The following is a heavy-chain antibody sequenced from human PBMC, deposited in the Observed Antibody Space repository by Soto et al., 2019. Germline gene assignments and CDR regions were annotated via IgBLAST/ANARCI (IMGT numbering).Heavy chain of an antibody. J-gene: IGHJ4*02. CDR2: INGASTTT. Sequence: DVQLVGSGGGLVQPGGSLRLSCVASGFPFSSYAMHWVRQAPGKGLEWISYINGASTTTFYADSVKGRFTVSRDNAKNSVYLQMSSLRHEDTAFYDCARDLSYWGQGMLVTVSS. V-gene: IGHV3-48*02. CDR3: ARDLSY. CDR1: GFPFSSYA.